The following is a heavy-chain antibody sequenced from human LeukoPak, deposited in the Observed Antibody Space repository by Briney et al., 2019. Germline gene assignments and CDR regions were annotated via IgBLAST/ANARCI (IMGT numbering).Heavy chain of an antibody. V-gene: IGHV3-21*01. J-gene: IGHJ4*02. D-gene: IGHD2-15*01. CDR1: GFTFSSYA. CDR3: ARDVVARPPPSFDY. CDR2: ISSSSSYI. Sequence: GGSLRLSCAASGFTFSSYAMSWVRQAPGKGLEWVSSISSSSSYIYYADSVKGRFTISRDNAKNSLYLQMNSLRAEDTAVYYCARDVVARPPPSFDYWGQGTLVTVSS.